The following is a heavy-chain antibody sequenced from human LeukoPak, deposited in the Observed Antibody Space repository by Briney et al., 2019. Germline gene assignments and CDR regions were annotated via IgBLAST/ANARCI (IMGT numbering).Heavy chain of an antibody. CDR3: ARVPYDYVWGSYRLGPLWY. Sequence: SVRVSCKASGGTLSSYAISWVRQAPGQGLEWMGRIIPIFGTANYAQKFQGRVTITTDESTSTAYMELSSLGSEDTAVYYCARVPYDYVWGSYRLGPLWYWGQGTLVTVSS. CDR2: IIPIFGTA. J-gene: IGHJ4*02. V-gene: IGHV1-69*05. D-gene: IGHD3-16*02. CDR1: GGTLSSYA.